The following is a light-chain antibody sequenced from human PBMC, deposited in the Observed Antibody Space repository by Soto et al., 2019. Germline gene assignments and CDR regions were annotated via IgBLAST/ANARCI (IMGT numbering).Light chain of an antibody. Sequence: EIVMTQSPATLSVSPGERATLSCRASQSVRSNLAWYQQKPGQAPRLLIYGASTRATGIPARFSGSGSGTDFTLTISSLQSEDFAVYYCQHYNNWPLYTFGQGTKLEIK. CDR2: GAS. CDR3: QHYNNWPLYT. V-gene: IGKV3-15*01. J-gene: IGKJ2*01. CDR1: QSVRSN.